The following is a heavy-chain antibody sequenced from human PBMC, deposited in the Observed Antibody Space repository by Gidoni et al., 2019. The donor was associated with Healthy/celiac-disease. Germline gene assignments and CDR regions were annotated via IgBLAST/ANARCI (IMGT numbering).Heavy chain of an antibody. CDR2: IWYDGSNK. D-gene: IGHD3-10*01. J-gene: IGHJ4*02. Sequence: QVQLVESGGGVVQPGRSLRLSCVASGFTFSSYGRHWVRQAPGKGLEGGAVIWYDGSNKYYADYVKGRFTISRDNSKNTLYLQMNSLRAEDTAVYYCARVGGSGSYSPIDYWGQGTLVTVSS. V-gene: IGHV3-33*01. CDR3: ARVGGSGSYSPIDY. CDR1: GFTFSSYG.